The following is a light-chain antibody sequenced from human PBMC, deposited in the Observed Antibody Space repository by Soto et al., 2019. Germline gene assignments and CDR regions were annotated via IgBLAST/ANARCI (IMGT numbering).Light chain of an antibody. Sequence: QSVLTQPPSVSAAPGQKVTISCSGSSSNIGNNYVSRYQQLPGTAPKLLIYDNNKRPSGIPDRFSGSKSGTSATLGITGLQTGDEADYYCGTWDSSLSAHAVFGGGTQLTVL. CDR3: GTWDSSLSAHAV. CDR1: SSNIGNNY. J-gene: IGLJ7*01. V-gene: IGLV1-51*01. CDR2: DNN.